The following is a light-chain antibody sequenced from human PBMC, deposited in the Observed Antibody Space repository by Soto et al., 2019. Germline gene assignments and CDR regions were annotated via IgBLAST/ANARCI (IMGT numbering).Light chain of an antibody. CDR1: GIGVKR. Sequence: SYELTQPPSVSVAPGQTASITCGGTGIGVKRVHWYQQRPGQAPVLAVFDDSERPSGTPERFSGSNSGNTATLTISRVEVGDEADYYCQVWDSDSDPLVAFGGGTKLTVL. CDR3: QVWDSDSDPLVA. CDR2: DDS. V-gene: IGLV3-21*02. J-gene: IGLJ2*01.